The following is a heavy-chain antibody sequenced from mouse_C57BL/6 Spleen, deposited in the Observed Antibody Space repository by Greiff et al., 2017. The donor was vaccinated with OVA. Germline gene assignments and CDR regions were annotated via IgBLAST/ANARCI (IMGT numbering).Heavy chain of an antibody. CDR3: ARHSVNWDYFDY. J-gene: IGHJ2*01. D-gene: IGHD4-1*02. CDR2: IRNKANGYTT. CDR1: GFTFTDYY. Sequence: EVKLEESGGGLVQPGGSLSLSCAASGFTFTDYYMSWVRQPPGKALEWLGFIRNKANGYTTEYSASVKGRFTISRDNSQSILYLQMNALRAEDSATYYCARHSVNWDYFDYWGQGTTLTVSS. V-gene: IGHV7-3*01.